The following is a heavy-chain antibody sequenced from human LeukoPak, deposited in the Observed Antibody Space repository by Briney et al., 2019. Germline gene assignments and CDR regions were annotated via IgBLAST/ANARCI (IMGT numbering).Heavy chain of an antibody. D-gene: IGHD3-22*01. Sequence: GGSLRLSCAASGFTFSSYSMNWVRQAPGKGLEWVSYISSSSSTIYYADSVKGRFTISRDNAKNSLYLQMNSLRAEDTAVYYCARFGVADPANYYDTPFDYWGQGTLVTVSS. CDR3: ARFGVADPANYYDTPFDY. J-gene: IGHJ4*02. CDR1: GFTFSSYS. V-gene: IGHV3-48*04. CDR2: ISSSSSTI.